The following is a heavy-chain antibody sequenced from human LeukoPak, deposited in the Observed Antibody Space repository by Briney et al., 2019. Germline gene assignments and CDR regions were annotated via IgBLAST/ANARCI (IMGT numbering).Heavy chain of an antibody. J-gene: IGHJ4*02. V-gene: IGHV4-38-2*02. CDR1: GYSISSGYY. CDR3: ASNYGSGSYANY. Sequence: SETLSLTCTVSGYSISSGYYWGWIRQPPGKGLEWIGSIYHSGSTYYNPSLKSRVTISVDTSKNQFSLKLSSVTAADTAVYYCASNYGSGSYANYWGQGTLVTVSS. D-gene: IGHD3-10*01. CDR2: IYHSGST.